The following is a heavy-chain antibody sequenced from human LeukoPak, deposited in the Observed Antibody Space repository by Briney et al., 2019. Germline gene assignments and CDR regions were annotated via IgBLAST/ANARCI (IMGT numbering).Heavy chain of an antibody. CDR2: IYSGGNT. D-gene: IGHD3-22*01. Sequence: GGSLRLSCTVSGFTVSSNSMSWVRQAPGKGLEWVSFIYSGGNTHYSDSVKGRFTISRDNSKNTIFLQMNSLRAEDTAIYYCAKRSATSSGYFDFWGRGTLVTVSS. V-gene: IGHV3-53*01. CDR1: GFTVSSNS. J-gene: IGHJ4*02. CDR3: AKRSATSSGYFDF.